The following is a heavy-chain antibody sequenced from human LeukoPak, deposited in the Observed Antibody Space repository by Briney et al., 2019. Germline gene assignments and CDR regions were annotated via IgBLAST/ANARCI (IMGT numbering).Heavy chain of an antibody. CDR1: GFTFSRYW. CDR2: IKQDGSEK. D-gene: IGHD3-22*01. V-gene: IGHV3-7*03. CDR3: AWGHDDRSGSFDY. J-gene: IGHJ4*02. Sequence: GGSLRLSCAASGFTFSRYWMSWVRQAPRKGLEWVANIKQDGSEKYYVDSVKGRFTISRDNAKNSLYLQMNSLRAEDTAVYYCAWGHDDRSGSFDYWGQGTLVTVSS.